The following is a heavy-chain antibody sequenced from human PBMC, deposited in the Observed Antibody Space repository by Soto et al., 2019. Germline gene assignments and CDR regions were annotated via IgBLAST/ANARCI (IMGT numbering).Heavy chain of an antibody. CDR2: IYPGDSDT. CDR3: ARSGVGAKFYNWFDP. V-gene: IGHV5-51*01. Sequence: PGESLKISRKGSGYSFTSYWISWVRQMPGKGLEWMGIIYPGDSDTRYSPSFQGQVTISADKSISTAYLQWSSLKASDTAMYYCARSGVGAKFYNWFDPWGQRTLVTVSS. CDR1: GYSFTSYW. J-gene: IGHJ5*02. D-gene: IGHD1-26*01.